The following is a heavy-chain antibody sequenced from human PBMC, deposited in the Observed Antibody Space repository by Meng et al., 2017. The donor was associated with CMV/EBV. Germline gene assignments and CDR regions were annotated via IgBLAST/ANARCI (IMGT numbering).Heavy chain of an antibody. CDR2: IWYDGSNK. V-gene: IGHV3-33*06. J-gene: IGHJ6*02. CDR3: ANTVRPKWNYYGMDV. D-gene: IGHD1-26*01. Sequence: GESLKISCAASGFTFSSYGMHWVRQAPGKGLEWVAVIWYDGSNKYYADSVKGRFTISRDNSKNTPYLQMNSLRAEDTAVYYCANTVRPKWNYYGMDVWGQGTRSPSP. CDR1: GFTFSSYG.